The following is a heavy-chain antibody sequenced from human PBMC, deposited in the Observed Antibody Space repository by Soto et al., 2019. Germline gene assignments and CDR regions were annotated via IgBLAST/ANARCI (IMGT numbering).Heavy chain of an antibody. CDR1: GGTFSSYA. CDR2: IIPIFGTA. D-gene: IGHD6-19*01. Sequence: QVQLVQSGAEVKKPGSSVKVSCKASGGTFSSYAISWVRQAPGQGLEWMGGIIPIFGTANYAQKFQGRVTITADESTSTAYMELSSLRSEDTAVYYCAINALAGNSYYYYYGMDVWGQGTTVTVSS. V-gene: IGHV1-69*01. CDR3: AINALAGNSYYYYYGMDV. J-gene: IGHJ6*02.